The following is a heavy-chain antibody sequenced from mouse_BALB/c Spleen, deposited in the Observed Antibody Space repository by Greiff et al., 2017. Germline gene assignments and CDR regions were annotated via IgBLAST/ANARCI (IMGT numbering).Heavy chain of an antibody. V-gene: IGHV2-4-1*01. D-gene: IGHD2-13*01. Sequence: VQLQESGPGLVQPSQSLSITCTVSGFSLTSYGVHWVRQSPGKGLEWLGVIWSGGSTDYNSAFISRLSISKDTSKSQVFFKMNSLQADDTAIYDCARSSYGDYGVMDYWGQGTSVTVSS. J-gene: IGHJ4*01. CDR1: GFSLTSYG. CDR2: IWSGGST. CDR3: ARSSYGDYGVMDY.